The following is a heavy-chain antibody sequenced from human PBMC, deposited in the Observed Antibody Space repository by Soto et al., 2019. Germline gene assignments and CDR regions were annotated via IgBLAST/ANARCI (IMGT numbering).Heavy chain of an antibody. V-gene: IGHV3-33*01. Sequence: GSLRLPCAASGFTSSSYGMHWVRQAPGKGLEWVAVIWYDGSNKYYADSVKGRFTISRDNSKNTLYLQMNSLRAEGTAVYYCAREGSSGWSDAFDIWGQGTMVTVSS. CDR3: AREGSSGWSDAFDI. CDR1: GFTSSSYG. CDR2: IWYDGSNK. D-gene: IGHD6-19*01. J-gene: IGHJ3*02.